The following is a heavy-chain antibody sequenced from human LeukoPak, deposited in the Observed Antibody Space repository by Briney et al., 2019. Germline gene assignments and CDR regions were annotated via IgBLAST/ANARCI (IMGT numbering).Heavy chain of an antibody. CDR2: ISYDGSNK. CDR1: GFTFSSYG. J-gene: IGHJ4*02. CDR3: ARSPDSSGWYRPLDY. Sequence: PGGSPRLSCAASGFTFSSYGMHWVRQAPGKGLEWVAVISYDGSNKYYADSVRGRFTISRDNSKNTLYLQMNSLRAEDTAVYYCARSPDSSGWYRPLDYWGQGTLVTVSS. V-gene: IGHV3-30*03. D-gene: IGHD6-19*01.